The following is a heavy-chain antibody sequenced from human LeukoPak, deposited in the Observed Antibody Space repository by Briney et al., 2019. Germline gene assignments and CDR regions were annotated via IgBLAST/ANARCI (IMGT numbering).Heavy chain of an antibody. CDR1: GGSFSPYY. CDR2: IDHRGDT. CDR3: ARGATISETGYFDF. Sequence: KPSETLSLTCAVYGGSFSPYYWSRIRQSPRKGLEWIAEIDHRGDTNYNPSVKSRVTISIDTSKNQFSLKVRSLSAADTAVYYCARGATISETGYFDFWGQGTLVTVSS. V-gene: IGHV4-34*01. J-gene: IGHJ4*03. D-gene: IGHD5-24*01.